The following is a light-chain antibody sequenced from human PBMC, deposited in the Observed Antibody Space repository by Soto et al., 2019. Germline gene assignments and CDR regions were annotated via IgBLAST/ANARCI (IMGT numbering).Light chain of an antibody. Sequence: ELVLTQSPGTLSLSPGARATLSCRARQSVTSNYLAWYQQKPGQAPRLFVYGASSRATGISDRFSGSGSGTDLTITISRLEAEDVEVYYCQHYVSPPITFGQGTRLEI. CDR2: GAS. V-gene: IGKV3-20*01. CDR1: QSVTSNY. CDR3: QHYVSPPIT. J-gene: IGKJ5*01.